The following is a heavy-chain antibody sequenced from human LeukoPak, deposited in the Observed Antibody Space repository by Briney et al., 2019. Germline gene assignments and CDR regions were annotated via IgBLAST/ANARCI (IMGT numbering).Heavy chain of an antibody. D-gene: IGHD6-6*01. J-gene: IGHJ4*02. CDR3: ARGGGSSPSY. CDR1: GGSISSGNFY. V-gene: IGHV4-61*02. CDR2: IYSSGST. Sequence: SETLSLTCTVSGGSISSGNFYWSWIRQPAGKGLEWIGRIYSSGSTSYNPSLESRVTISVDTSKNQFSLNLNSVTAADTAVYYCARGGGSSPSYWGQGTLVTVSS.